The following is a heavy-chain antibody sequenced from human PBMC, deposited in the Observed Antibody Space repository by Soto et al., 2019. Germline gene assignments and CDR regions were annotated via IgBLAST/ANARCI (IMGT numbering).Heavy chain of an antibody. V-gene: IGHV4-39*01. CDR2: IYNSGST. CDR3: ARQTGYSSSWYPPTYYFDY. Sequence: QLQLQESGPGLVKPSETLSLTCTVSGGSISSSSYYWGWIRQPPGKGLEWIGSIYNSGSTYYNPSLKSRVTISVDPSKNQFSLELSSVTAADTAVYYCARQTGYSSSWYPPTYYFDYWGQGTLVTVSS. D-gene: IGHD6-13*01. J-gene: IGHJ4*02. CDR1: GGSISSSSYY.